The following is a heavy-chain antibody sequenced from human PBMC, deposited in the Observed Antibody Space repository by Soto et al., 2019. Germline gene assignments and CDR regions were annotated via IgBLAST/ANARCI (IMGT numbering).Heavy chain of an antibody. CDR3: ARDLGPPSGWDFDL. D-gene: IGHD6-19*01. J-gene: IGHJ4*02. CDR2: IGVYNGNT. V-gene: IGHV1-18*04. Sequence: QVQLVQSGAEVKRPGASVKLSCKASGYPFATYGVSWVRQAPGQGLEWMGWIGVYNGNTNFAQKFQGRVTMTTDSSTSTAYLELRSLRSDDTAVYYCARDLGPPSGWDFDLWGQGTLVTVSS. CDR1: GYPFATYG.